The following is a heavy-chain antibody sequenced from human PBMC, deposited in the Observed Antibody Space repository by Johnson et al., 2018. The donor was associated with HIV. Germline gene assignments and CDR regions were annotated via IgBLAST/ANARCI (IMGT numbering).Heavy chain of an antibody. V-gene: IGHV3-20*04. Sequence: EVQLVESGGGVVRPGGSLRLSCAASGFTFDDYGMSWVRQAPGKGLEWVSGINWNGGKTGYVDSVKGRFTISRDNAKKSLYLQMNSLRMEDTALYYCARGTYYYDSSGDHGGIAFDIWGQGTMVTVSS. D-gene: IGHD3-22*01. J-gene: IGHJ3*02. CDR1: GFTFDDYG. CDR2: INWNGGKT. CDR3: ARGTYYYDSSGDHGGIAFDI.